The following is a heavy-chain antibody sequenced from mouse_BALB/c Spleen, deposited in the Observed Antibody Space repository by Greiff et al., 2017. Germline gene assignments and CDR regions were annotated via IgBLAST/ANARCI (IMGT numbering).Heavy chain of an antibody. D-gene: IGHD3-2*01. Sequence: QVQLKQSGAELAKPGASVKMSCKASGYTFTSYWMHWVKQRPGQGLEWIGYINPSTGYTEYNQKFKDKATLTADKSSSTAYMQLSSLTSEDSAVYYCAIDSSGFDYWGQGTTLTVSS. CDR3: AIDSSGFDY. V-gene: IGHV1-7*01. J-gene: IGHJ2*01. CDR1: GYTFTSYW. CDR2: INPSTGYT.